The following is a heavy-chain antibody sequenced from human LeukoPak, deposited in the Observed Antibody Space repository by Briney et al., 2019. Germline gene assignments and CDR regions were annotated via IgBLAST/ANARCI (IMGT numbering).Heavy chain of an antibody. Sequence: SGPTLVNPTQTLTLTCTFSGFSLRTSGVGVGWIRQPPGKALEWLALIYWNDDKRYSPSLKSRLSIAKDTSKNQVVLTMTNVDPVDTATYYSARVDTSMITVAFHYWDQGTLVTVSS. CDR1: GFSLRTSGVG. CDR3: ARVDTSMITVAFHY. J-gene: IGHJ4*02. V-gene: IGHV2-5*01. D-gene: IGHD5-18*01. CDR2: IYWNDDK.